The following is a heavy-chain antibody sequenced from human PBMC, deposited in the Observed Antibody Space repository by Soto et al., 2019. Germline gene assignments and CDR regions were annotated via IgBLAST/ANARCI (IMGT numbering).Heavy chain of an antibody. CDR2: ISSSSSTI. CDR3: ARDSYDSSGYYSLFDY. V-gene: IGHV3-48*01. J-gene: IGHJ4*02. Sequence: GGSLSLSCAASGFPFSSYSMNWVRQAPGKGLEWVSYISSSSSTIYYADSVKGRFTISRDNAKNSLYLQMNSLRAEDTAVYYCARDSYDSSGYYSLFDYWGQGTLVTVSS. D-gene: IGHD3-22*01. CDR1: GFPFSSYS.